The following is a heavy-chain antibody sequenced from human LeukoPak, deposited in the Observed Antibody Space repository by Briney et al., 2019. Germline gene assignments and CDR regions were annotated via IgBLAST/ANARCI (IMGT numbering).Heavy chain of an antibody. D-gene: IGHD3/OR15-3a*01. CDR2: IYFSEST. CDR1: GGSISSGDYY. J-gene: IGHJ5*02. V-gene: IGHV4-30-4*01. CDR3: ARAMTFHNWFDP. Sequence: SETLSLTCSVSGGSISSGDYYWAWIRQPPGKGLEWIGYIYFSESTFYNPSLTSRLTISLDASKNQFFLRLSSVTAADTAVYYCARAMTFHNWFDPWGQGTLATVSS.